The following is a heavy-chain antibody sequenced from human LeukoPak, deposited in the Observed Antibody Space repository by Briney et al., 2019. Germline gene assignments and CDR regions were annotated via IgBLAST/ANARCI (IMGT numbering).Heavy chain of an antibody. CDR1: GNSFTTYW. D-gene: IGHD6-13*01. J-gene: IGHJ4*02. Sequence: GESLKISCKGSGNSFTTYWIGWVRQMPGKGLEWMGIIYPGDSDSRYSPSFQGQVTFSADKSISTAYLQWSSLKASDTAMYYCARFALTSSLDYWGQGTLVTVSS. CDR2: IYPGDSDS. V-gene: IGHV5-51*01. CDR3: ARFALTSSLDY.